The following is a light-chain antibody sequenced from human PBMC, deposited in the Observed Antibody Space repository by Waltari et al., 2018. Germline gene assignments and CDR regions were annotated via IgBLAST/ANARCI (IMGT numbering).Light chain of an antibody. Sequence: DIVMTQSPDSLAVSLGERATINCKSSQTVLYSSDNNNYLAWYQQKLGQPPKLLIYWASTRASGVPARFSGSGSGTDFTLTISSLQAEDVAVYYYQQYYDTPRTFGQGTRVEIK. CDR1: QTVLYSSDNNNY. V-gene: IGKV4-1*01. CDR3: QQYYDTPRT. CDR2: WAS. J-gene: IGKJ1*01.